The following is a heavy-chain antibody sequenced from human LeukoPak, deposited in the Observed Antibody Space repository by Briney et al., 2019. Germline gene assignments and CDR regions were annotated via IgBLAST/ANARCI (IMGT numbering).Heavy chain of an antibody. J-gene: IGHJ4*02. Sequence: PWGSLRLSCAASGFTFSSYVMSWVRQAPGKGLEWVSAISGSGGSTYYADSVKGRFTISRDNSKNTLYLQMNSLRAEDTAVYYCAKDQTGYCSSTSCYGMFDYWGQGTLVTVSS. CDR3: AKDQTGYCSSTSCYGMFDY. V-gene: IGHV3-23*01. CDR2: ISGSGGST. CDR1: GFTFSSYV. D-gene: IGHD2-2*01.